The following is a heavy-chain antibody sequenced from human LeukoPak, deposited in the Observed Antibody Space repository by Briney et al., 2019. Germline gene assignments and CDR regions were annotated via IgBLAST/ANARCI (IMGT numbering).Heavy chain of an antibody. Sequence: GGSLRLSCAASGFPFSNAWMSWVRQAPGKGLEWVGRIKSKTDGGTTDYAAPVKGRFTISRDDSKNTLYLQMNSLKTEDTAVYYCTLLWFGDSAYYYYGMDVWGKGTTVTVSS. CDR2: IKSKTDGGTT. D-gene: IGHD3-10*01. CDR1: GFPFSNAW. V-gene: IGHV3-15*01. CDR3: TLLWFGDSAYYYYGMDV. J-gene: IGHJ6*04.